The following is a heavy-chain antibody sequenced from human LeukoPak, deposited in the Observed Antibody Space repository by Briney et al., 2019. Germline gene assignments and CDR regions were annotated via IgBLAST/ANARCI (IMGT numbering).Heavy chain of an antibody. Sequence: GGSLRLSCAASGFTFSSYDMHWVRQATGKGLEWVSAIGTAGDTYYPGSVKGRFTISRENAKNSLYLQMNSLRAEDTAVYYCAKEVVGATTWNLFDYWGQGTLVTVSS. CDR3: AKEVVGATTWNLFDY. V-gene: IGHV3-13*01. D-gene: IGHD1-26*01. CDR2: IGTAGDT. J-gene: IGHJ4*02. CDR1: GFTFSSYD.